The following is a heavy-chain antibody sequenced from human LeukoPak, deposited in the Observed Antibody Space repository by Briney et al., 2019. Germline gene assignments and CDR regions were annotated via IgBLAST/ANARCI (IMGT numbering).Heavy chain of an antibody. J-gene: IGHJ5*02. D-gene: IGHD6-13*01. Sequence: GGSLRLSCAASGFTFSSYWMSWVRQAPGKGLEWVANKKQDGSEKYYVDSVKGRFTISRDNAKNSLYLQMNSLRAEDTAVYYCARCDSSSWDNWFDPWGQGTLVTVSS. CDR1: GFTFSSYW. CDR2: KKQDGSEK. CDR3: ARCDSSSWDNWFDP. V-gene: IGHV3-7*01.